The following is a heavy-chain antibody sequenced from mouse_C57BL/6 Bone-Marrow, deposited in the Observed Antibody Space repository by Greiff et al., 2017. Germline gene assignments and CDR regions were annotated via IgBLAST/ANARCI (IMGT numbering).Heavy chain of an antibody. Sequence: QVQLKESGAELMKPGASVKLSCKASGYTFTGYWIEWVKQRPGHGLEWIGEILPGSGSTNYNEKFKGKATFTADTSSNTAYMQLSSLTAEDSAIYCCTTVVATRALDYWGQGTSVTVSS. J-gene: IGHJ4*01. CDR3: TTVVATRALDY. V-gene: IGHV1-9*01. CDR2: ILPGSGST. D-gene: IGHD1-1*01. CDR1: GYTFTGYW.